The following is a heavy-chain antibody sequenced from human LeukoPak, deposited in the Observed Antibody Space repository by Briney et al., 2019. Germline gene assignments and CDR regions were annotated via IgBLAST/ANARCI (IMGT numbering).Heavy chain of an antibody. CDR1: GFTFSSYA. J-gene: IGHJ4*02. V-gene: IGHV3-30*04. D-gene: IGHD4-17*01. CDR2: ISYDGSNK. Sequence: GRSLRLSCAASGFTFSSYAMRWVRQAPGKGLEWVAVISYDGSNKYYADSVKGRFTISRDNSKNTLYLQMNSLRAEDTAVYYCAREMSPGGDYYLGDYWSQGTLVTVSS. CDR3: AREMSPGGDYYLGDY.